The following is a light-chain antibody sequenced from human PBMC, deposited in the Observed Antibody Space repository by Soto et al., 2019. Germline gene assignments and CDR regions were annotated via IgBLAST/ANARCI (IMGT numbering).Light chain of an antibody. CDR1: QSVSSN. CDR2: GAS. Sequence: VSPGERATLSCRASQSVSSNLAWYQQKPGQAPRLLIYGASSMAIVILFRFSGSGSWTEFTLTVSSLHAEDFAIYYWQQYNNWPKITFGQGTRLEIK. J-gene: IGKJ5*01. CDR3: QQYNNWPKIT. V-gene: IGKV3-15*01.